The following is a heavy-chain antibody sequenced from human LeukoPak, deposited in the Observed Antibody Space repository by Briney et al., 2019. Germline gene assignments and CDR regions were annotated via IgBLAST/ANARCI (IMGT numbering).Heavy chain of an antibody. V-gene: IGHV1-8*01. D-gene: IGHD5-18*01. CDR1: GYTFTSYD. Sequence: ASVKVSCKASGYTFTSYDINWVRQATGQGLEWMGWMNPNSGNTGYAQKFQGRVTMTRNTSISTAYMELSSLRSEDTAVYYCVRRRKYSYGYDAFDIWGQGTMVTVSS. J-gene: IGHJ3*02. CDR2: MNPNSGNT. CDR3: VRRRKYSYGYDAFDI.